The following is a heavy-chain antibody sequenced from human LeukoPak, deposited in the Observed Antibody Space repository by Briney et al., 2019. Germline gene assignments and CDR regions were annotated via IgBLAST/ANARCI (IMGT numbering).Heavy chain of an antibody. J-gene: IGHJ4*02. D-gene: IGHD5-18*01. CDR1: GGSISGYY. CDR3: ARQYIYGGRDFDY. CDR2: ILTSGNT. Sequence: PSETLSLTCTVSGGSISGYYWSWIRQPAGKGLEWIVRILTSGNTNYNPSLKSRVTMSVDTSKNQFSLKLSSVTAADTAVYYCARQYIYGGRDFDYWGQGTLVTVSS. V-gene: IGHV4-4*07.